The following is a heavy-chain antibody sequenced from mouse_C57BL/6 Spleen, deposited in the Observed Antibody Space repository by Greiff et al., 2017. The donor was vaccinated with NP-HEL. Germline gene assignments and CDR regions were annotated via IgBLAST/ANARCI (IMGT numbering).Heavy chain of an antibody. V-gene: IGHV1-4*01. CDR3: APDLLVDY. J-gene: IGHJ2*01. D-gene: IGHD2-10*01. Sequence: VQGVESGAELARPGASVKMSCKASGYTFTSYTMHWVKQRPGQGLEWIGYINPSSGYTKYNQKFKDKATLTADKSSSTAYMQLSSLTSEDSAVYYCAPDLLVDYWGQGTTLTVSS. CDR1: GYTFTSYT. CDR2: INPSSGYT.